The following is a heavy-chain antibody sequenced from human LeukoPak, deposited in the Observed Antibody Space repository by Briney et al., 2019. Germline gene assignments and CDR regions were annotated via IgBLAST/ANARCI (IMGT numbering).Heavy chain of an antibody. CDR1: GLTFSSYA. CDR2: ISYDGSNK. Sequence: GGSLRLSCAASGLTFSSYAMHWVRQAPGKGLEWVAVISYDGSNKYYADSVKGRFTISRDNSKNTLYLQMNSLRAEDTAVYYCAKSIVVVPAAGGNYFDYWGQGTLVTVSS. J-gene: IGHJ4*02. V-gene: IGHV3-30*04. D-gene: IGHD2-2*01. CDR3: AKSIVVVPAAGGNYFDY.